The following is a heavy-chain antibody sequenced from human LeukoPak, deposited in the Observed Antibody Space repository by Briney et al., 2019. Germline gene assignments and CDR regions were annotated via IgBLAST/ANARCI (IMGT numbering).Heavy chain of an antibody. CDR1: GYTFTSYG. J-gene: IGHJ5*02. CDR3: ARPNYPGGSGSYGGPNWFDP. CDR2: TSGFNGNT. D-gene: IGHD3-10*01. Sequence: GASVKVSCKASGYTFTSYGMTWVRQAPGQGLEWMGWTSGFNGNTNYAQKFQGRVTTTTDTSTSTAYMELRSLTSDDTAVYYCARPNYPGGSGSYGGPNWFDPWGQGTLVTVSS. V-gene: IGHV1-18*01.